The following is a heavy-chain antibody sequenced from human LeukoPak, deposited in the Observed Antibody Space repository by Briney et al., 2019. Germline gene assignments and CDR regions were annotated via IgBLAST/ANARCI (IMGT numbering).Heavy chain of an antibody. V-gene: IGHV3-30*18. CDR1: GFTLNSYT. J-gene: IGHJ4*02. CDR3: AKDKSPIRYPYYFDY. Sequence: GGSLRLSCAASGFTLNSYTMNWVRQAPGKGLEWVAVISYDGSNKYYADSVKGRFTISRDNSKNTLYLQMNSLRAEDTAVYYCAKDKSPIRYPYYFDYWGQGTLVTVSS. D-gene: IGHD2-2*02. CDR2: ISYDGSNK.